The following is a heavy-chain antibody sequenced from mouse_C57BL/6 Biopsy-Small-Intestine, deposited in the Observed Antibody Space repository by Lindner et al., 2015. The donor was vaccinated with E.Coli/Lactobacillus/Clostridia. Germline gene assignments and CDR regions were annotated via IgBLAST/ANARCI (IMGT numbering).Heavy chain of an antibody. CDR3: ARSSAMDY. CDR1: GYTFTNYW. V-gene: IGHV1-63*01. J-gene: IGHJ4*01. D-gene: IGHD1-1*01. CDR2: IYPGGGYT. Sequence: VQLQESGAELVRPGTSVKMSCKASGYTFTNYWIGWAKQRPGHGLEWIGDIYPGGGYTNYNGKFKGKATLTADKSSSTAYMQFSSLTSEDSAIYYCARSSAMDYWGQGTSVTVSS.